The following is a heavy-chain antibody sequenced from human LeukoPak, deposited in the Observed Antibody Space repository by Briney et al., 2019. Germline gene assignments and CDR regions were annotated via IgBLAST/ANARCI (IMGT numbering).Heavy chain of an antibody. Sequence: GASVKVSCKASEYTFTGYYMHWVRQAPGQGLEWMGWINPDSGGTNYAQKFQGRVTTTRDTSISTAYMELSRLTSDDTAVYYCARDHGLNKRWFDPWGQGTLVTVSS. CDR1: EYTFTGYY. J-gene: IGHJ5*02. CDR2: INPDSGGT. V-gene: IGHV1-2*02. CDR3: ARDHGLNKRWFDP. D-gene: IGHD1/OR15-1a*01.